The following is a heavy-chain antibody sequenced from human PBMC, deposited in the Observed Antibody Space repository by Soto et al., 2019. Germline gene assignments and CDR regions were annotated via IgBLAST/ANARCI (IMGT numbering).Heavy chain of an antibody. CDR1: GASISSYY. D-gene: IGHD6-25*01. V-gene: IGHV4-59*01. CDR3: ARGIIAAPNWFDP. Sequence: PSETLSLTVTVSGASISSYYWSWIRQPPGKGLEWIGYIYYSGSTNYNPSLKSRVTIAVDTSKNQFSLKLSSVTAADTAVYYCARGIIAAPNWFDPWGQGTLVTVS. CDR2: IYYSGST. J-gene: IGHJ5*02.